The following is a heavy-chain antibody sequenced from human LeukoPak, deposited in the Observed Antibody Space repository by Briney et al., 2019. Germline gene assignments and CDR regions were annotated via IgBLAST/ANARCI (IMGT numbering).Heavy chain of an antibody. Sequence: GGSLRLSCAASGFTFSSYAMSWVRQAPGKGLEWVSAISGSGGSTYYADSVKGRFTISRDNSKNTLYLQMNSLRAEDTAVYYCAKVRGQWLVPHLDYWGQGTLVTVSS. CDR3: AKVRGQWLVPHLDY. V-gene: IGHV3-23*01. D-gene: IGHD6-19*01. J-gene: IGHJ4*02. CDR2: ISGSGGST. CDR1: GFTFSSYA.